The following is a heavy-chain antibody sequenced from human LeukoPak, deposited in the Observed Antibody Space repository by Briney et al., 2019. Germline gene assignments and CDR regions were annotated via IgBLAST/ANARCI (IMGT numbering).Heavy chain of an antibody. Sequence: GESLKIPCKGSGYSFTTYWIGWVRQMPGKGLEWMGIIHPDDSDTRYSPSFQGQVTISADKSISTAYLQWSSLKASDTAMYYCARVYYDSSGYLGYWGQGTLVTVSS. CDR3: ARVYYDSSGYLGY. D-gene: IGHD3-22*01. V-gene: IGHV5-51*01. CDR1: GYSFTTYW. CDR2: IHPDDSDT. J-gene: IGHJ4*02.